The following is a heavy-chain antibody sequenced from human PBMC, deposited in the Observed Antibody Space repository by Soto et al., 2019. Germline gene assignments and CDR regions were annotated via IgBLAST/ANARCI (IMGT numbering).Heavy chain of an antibody. CDR1: GYTFTGYY. V-gene: IGHV1-2*04. Sequence: EASVKVSCKASGYTFTGYYMHWVRQAPGQGLEWMGWINPNSGGANYAQKFQGWVTMTRDTSISTAYMELSRLRSDDTAVYYCARDGGYYYDSSGYYLFDYWGQGTLVTVSS. CDR2: INPNSGGA. D-gene: IGHD3-22*01. J-gene: IGHJ4*02. CDR3: ARDGGYYYDSSGYYLFDY.